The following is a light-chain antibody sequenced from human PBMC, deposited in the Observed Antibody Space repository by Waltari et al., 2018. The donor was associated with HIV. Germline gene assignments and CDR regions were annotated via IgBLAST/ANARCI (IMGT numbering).Light chain of an antibody. V-gene: IGLV1-40*01. J-gene: IGLJ1*01. CDR3: QSYDSSLSGYV. Sequence: QSVLTQPPSVSGAPGQRVTISCTGSSSNIGAGYDVHWYQQLPGTAPKLLIYVTITRLSGVPDRFSGAESGTSASLAITGLQAEDEADYYCQSYDSSLSGYVFGTGTKVTVL. CDR1: SSNIGAGYD. CDR2: VTI.